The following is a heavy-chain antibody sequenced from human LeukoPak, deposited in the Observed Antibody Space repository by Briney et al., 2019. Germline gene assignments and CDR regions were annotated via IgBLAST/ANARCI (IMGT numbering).Heavy chain of an antibody. D-gene: IGHD3-10*01. J-gene: IGHJ4*02. V-gene: IGHV3-30*04. Sequence: GGSLRLSCAASGFTLSSCAMYWVRQAPGKGLEWVAIISYDGTYNYYADSVKGRFTISRDNSHSTLHLQMNSLRAEDTAVYYSARRRIGVLRGVTGPPDYWGQGTLVTVSS. CDR3: ARRRIGVLRGVTGPPDY. CDR2: ISYDGTYN. CDR1: GFTLSSCA.